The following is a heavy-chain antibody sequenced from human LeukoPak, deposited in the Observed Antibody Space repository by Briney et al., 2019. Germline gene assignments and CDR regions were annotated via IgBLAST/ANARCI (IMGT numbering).Heavy chain of an antibody. CDR1: VGTFSSYA. CDR2: IIPIFGTA. D-gene: IGHD6-13*01. CDR3: ARVSSSWYNGFDYYYYMDV. V-gene: IGHV1-69*13. Sequence: SVKVSCKASVGTFSSYAISWVRQAPGQGLEWMGGIIPIFGTANYAQKFQGRVTITADESTSTAYMELSGLRSEDTAVYYCARVSSSWYNGFDYYYYMDVWGKGTTVTISS. J-gene: IGHJ6*03.